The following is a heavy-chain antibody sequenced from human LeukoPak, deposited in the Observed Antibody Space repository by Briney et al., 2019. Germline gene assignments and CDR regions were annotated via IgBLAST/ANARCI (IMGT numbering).Heavy chain of an antibody. Sequence: PSETLSLTCTVSGGSISSGSYYWSWIRQPAGKGLEWIGRIYTSGSTNCNPSLKSRVTISVDTSKNQFSLKLSSVTAAGTAVYYCARGGSRNWFGPWGQGTLVTVSS. CDR2: IYTSGST. D-gene: IGHD1-26*01. CDR1: GGSISSGSYY. CDR3: ARGGSRNWFGP. V-gene: IGHV4-61*02. J-gene: IGHJ5*02.